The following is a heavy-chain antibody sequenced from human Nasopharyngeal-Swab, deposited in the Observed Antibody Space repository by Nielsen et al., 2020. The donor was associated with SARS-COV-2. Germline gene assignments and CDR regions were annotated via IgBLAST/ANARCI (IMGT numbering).Heavy chain of an antibody. Sequence: GESLTISCAASAFTFSSYSMNWVRQAPGKGLEWVSSISSTGSYIYYAHSVKGRFTISRDNAKNSLYLQMNSLRAEDTAVYYCARDRVVPASYAFDIWGQGTMVTVSS. CDR1: AFTFSSYS. CDR2: ISSTGSYI. D-gene: IGHD2-2*01. J-gene: IGHJ3*02. CDR3: ARDRVVPASYAFDI. V-gene: IGHV3-21*01.